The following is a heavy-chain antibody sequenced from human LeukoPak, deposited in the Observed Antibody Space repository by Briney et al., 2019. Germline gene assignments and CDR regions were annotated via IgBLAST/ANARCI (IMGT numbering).Heavy chain of an antibody. CDR1: GGSISSYY. CDR3: ARVTGYRIEDYFDY. J-gene: IGHJ4*02. D-gene: IGHD6-13*01. V-gene: IGHV4-59*01. CDR2: IYYSGST. Sequence: SETLSPTCTVSGGSISSYYWSWIRQPPGKGLEWIGYIYYSGSTNYNPSLKSRVTISVETSKNEFSLKLRSVTAADTAVYYCARVTGYRIEDYFDYWGQGTLVTVSS.